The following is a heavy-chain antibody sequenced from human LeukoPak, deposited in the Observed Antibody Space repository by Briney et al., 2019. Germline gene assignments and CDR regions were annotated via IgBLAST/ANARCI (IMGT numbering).Heavy chain of an antibody. J-gene: IGHJ4*02. V-gene: IGHV4-31*03. CDR3: ARGDDYGVYIGY. CDR2: IYYSGST. D-gene: IGHD4-17*01. Sequence: SQTLSLTCTVSGGSISSGGYYWSWIRQHPGKGLEWIGYIYYSGSTYYNPSLKSRVTISVDTSKNQFSLKLSSVTAADTAVYYCARGDDYGVYIGYWGQGTLVTVSS. CDR1: GGSISSGGYY.